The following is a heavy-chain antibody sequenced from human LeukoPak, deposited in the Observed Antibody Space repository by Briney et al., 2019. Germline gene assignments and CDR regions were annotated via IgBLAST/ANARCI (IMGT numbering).Heavy chain of an antibody. CDR3: ITDEFFDYGDGD. CDR2: IKSKTDGGTT. J-gene: IGHJ4*02. D-gene: IGHD4-17*01. V-gene: IGHV3-15*01. CDR1: GFTFSNAW. Sequence: GGSLRLSCAASGFTFSNAWMSWVRQAPGKGLEWVGRIKSKTDGGTTDYAAPVKGRFTISRDDSKNTLYLQMNSLKTEDTAVYYCITDEFFDYGDGDWGQGTLVTVSS.